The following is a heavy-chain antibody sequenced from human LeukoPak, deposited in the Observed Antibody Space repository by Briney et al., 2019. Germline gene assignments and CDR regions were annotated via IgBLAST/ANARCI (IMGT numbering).Heavy chain of an antibody. J-gene: IGHJ4*02. CDR3: AKWYYYGSGSYYLRYYDY. V-gene: IGHV3-7*03. D-gene: IGHD3-10*01. CDR2: IKKDGSEK. Sequence: GGSLRLSCAASGFTFSNYWMTWVRQAPGKGLEWVANIKKDGSEKNYVDSVKGRFTISRDNAKNSLYLQMNSLRAEDTAVYYCAKWYYYGSGSYYLRYYDYWGQGTLVTVSS. CDR1: GFTFSNYW.